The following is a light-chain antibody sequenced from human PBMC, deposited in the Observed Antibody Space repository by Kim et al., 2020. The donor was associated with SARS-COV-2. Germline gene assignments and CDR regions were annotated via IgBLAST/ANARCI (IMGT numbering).Light chain of an antibody. J-gene: IGKJ1*01. CDR2: SAS. CDR1: QSVSSNF. CDR3: QQYATSPET. V-gene: IGKV3-20*01. Sequence: ENVLTQSPGTLPLSPGERATLSCRASQSVSSNFLAWYQQKAGQTPRLVIYSASSRASGIPDRFSGSGSGTDFTLTISTLEPEDFAVYYCQQYATSPETFGQGTKVEIK.